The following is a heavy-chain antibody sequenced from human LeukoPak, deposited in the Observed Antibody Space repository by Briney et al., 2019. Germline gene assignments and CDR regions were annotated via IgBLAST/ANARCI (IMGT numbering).Heavy chain of an antibody. CDR2: IYYTET. CDR1: GGSVSDYY. Sequence: PSETLFLTCTVSGGSVSDYYWSWIRQSPGKGLEWIGYIYYTETSYNPSLKSRVTISADTSKNQFSLNLSSVTAADTAVYYCATRGIVVVVDTEVIFDYWGQGTLVTVSS. CDR3: ATRGIVVVVDTEVIFDY. J-gene: IGHJ4*02. V-gene: IGHV4-59*02. D-gene: IGHD2-15*01.